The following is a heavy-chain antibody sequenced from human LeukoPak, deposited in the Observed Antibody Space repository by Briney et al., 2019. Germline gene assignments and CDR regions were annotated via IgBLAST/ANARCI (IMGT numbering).Heavy chain of an antibody. J-gene: IGHJ4*02. CDR2: IYYSGST. CDR1: GGSISSYY. D-gene: IGHD3-10*01. CDR3: ARGVSSGSDY. Sequence: SETLSLTSTVSGGSISSYYWSWIRQPPGKGLEWIGYIYYSGSTNYNPSLKSRVTISVGTSKNQFSLKLSSVTAADTAVYYCARGVSSGSDYWGQGTLVTVSS. V-gene: IGHV4-59*08.